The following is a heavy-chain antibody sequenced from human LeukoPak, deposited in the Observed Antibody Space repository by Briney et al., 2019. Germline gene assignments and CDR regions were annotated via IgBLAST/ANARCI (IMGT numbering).Heavy chain of an antibody. Sequence: ASVKVSCKASGYTFTDNYMHWVRQAPGQGLEWMGLINPTGSSTNYAQKFRGRVTMTRDTSTTTVYMGLSSLRSEDTAVYYCAREESGGYFDYWGQGTLVTVSS. CDR1: GYTFTDNY. CDR3: AREESGGYFDY. D-gene: IGHD2-8*02. V-gene: IGHV1-46*01. CDR2: INPTGSST. J-gene: IGHJ4*02.